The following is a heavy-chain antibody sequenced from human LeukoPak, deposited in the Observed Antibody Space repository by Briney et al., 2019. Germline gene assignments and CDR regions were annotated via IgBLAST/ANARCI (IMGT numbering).Heavy chain of an antibody. V-gene: IGHV3-30*02. CDR1: GFTFSSHG. Sequence: PGGTLRLSCAASGFTFSSHGMHWVRQAPGKGLEWVAFIRYDGSNKYYADSVKGRSTISRDNSKNTLYLQMNSLRAEDTAVYYCTKGINYYDSSGYYYDAFDIWGQGTMVTVSS. CDR2: IRYDGSNK. J-gene: IGHJ3*02. D-gene: IGHD3-22*01. CDR3: TKGINYYDSSGYYYDAFDI.